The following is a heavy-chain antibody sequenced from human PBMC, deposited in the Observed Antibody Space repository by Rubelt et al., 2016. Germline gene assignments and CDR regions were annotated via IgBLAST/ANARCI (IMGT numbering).Heavy chain of an antibody. D-gene: IGHD5-12*01. J-gene: IGHJ2*01. CDR3: ARGVLRVHWHFDL. V-gene: IGHV3-33*05. CDR2: ISYDGSNK. Sequence: GKGLEWVTVISYDGSNKYYADSVKGRFTISRDNAKDSMYLQMNSLRDDDTAVYYCARGVLRVHWHFDLWGRGTLVTVSS.